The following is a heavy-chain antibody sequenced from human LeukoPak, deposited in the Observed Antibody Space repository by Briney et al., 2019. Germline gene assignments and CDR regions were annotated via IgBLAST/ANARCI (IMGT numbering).Heavy chain of an antibody. Sequence: GGSLRLSCAASGFTFDDYAMHWVRQAPGKGLEWVSSIFPSGGEIHYADSVRGRFTISRDNSKSILSLQMNSLRAEDTAVYSCARDKTRGLGYSYSKSGNYFDYWGQGTLVTVSS. J-gene: IGHJ4*02. D-gene: IGHD5-18*01. CDR3: ARDKTRGLGYSYSKSGNYFDY. V-gene: IGHV3-23*01. CDR2: IFPSGGEI. CDR1: GFTFDDYA.